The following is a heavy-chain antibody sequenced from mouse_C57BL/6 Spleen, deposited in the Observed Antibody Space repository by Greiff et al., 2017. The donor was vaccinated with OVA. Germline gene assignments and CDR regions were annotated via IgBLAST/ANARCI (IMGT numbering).Heavy chain of an antibody. CDR1: GFTFNPYA. J-gene: IGHJ2*01. Sequence: GGGLVQPKGSLKLSCAASGFTFNPYAMHWVRQAPGKGLEWVARIRSNSSNYAKYYADSVKDRFTISRDDSQSMLYLQMNNLKTEDTAMYYCVRDGYCYFDYWGQGTTLTVSS. V-gene: IGHV10-3*01. CDR2: IRSNSSNYAK. CDR3: VRDGYCYFDY. D-gene: IGHD2-3*01.